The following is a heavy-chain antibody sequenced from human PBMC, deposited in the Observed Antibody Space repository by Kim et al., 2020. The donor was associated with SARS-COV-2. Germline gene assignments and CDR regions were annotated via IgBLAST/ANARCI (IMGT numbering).Heavy chain of an antibody. CDR3: ARVSSVGATTTHKWFDT. V-gene: IGHV4-4*07. CDR2: IYTSGST. Sequence: SETLSLTCTVSGGSISSYYWSWIRQPAGKGLEWIGRIYTSGSTNYNTYLKSRVTMSVDTSKNQFSLKLSSVTAADTAVYYCARVSSVGATTTHKWFDTWGKGTRVTVSS. D-gene: IGHD1-26*01. CDR1: GGSISSYY. J-gene: IGHJ5*01.